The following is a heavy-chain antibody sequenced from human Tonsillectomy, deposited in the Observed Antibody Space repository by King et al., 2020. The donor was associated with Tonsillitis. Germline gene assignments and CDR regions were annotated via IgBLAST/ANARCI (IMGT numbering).Heavy chain of an antibody. D-gene: IGHD6-13*01. Sequence: VQLVESGGGVVQPGRSLRLSCAASGFTFSSYAMHWVRQAPGKGLEWVAVISYDGSNKYYADSVKGRFTISSANSKNTLYLQMNSLRAEDTAGYYFAGLGIAAAGSSFDYWGQGTLVTVSS. CDR3: AGLGIAAAGSSFDY. CDR2: ISYDGSNK. CDR1: GFTFSSYA. V-gene: IGHV3-30-3*01. J-gene: IGHJ4*02.